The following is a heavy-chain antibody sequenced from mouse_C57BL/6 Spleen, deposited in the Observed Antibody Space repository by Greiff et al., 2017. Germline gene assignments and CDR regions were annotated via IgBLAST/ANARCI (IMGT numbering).Heavy chain of an antibody. J-gene: IGHJ3*01. CDR3: SNSWFAY. D-gene: IGHD2-1*01. CDR2: IRLKSDNYAT. Sequence: EVKLMESGGGLVQPGGSMKLSCVASGFTFSNYWMNWVRQSPEKGLEWVAQIRLKSDNYATHYAESVKGRFTISRDDSKSSVYLQMNNVRAEDTGIYYCSNSWFAYWGQGTLVTVSA. V-gene: IGHV6-3*01. CDR1: GFTFSNYW.